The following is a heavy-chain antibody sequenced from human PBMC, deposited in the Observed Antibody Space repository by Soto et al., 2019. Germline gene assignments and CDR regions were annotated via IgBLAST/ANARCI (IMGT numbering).Heavy chain of an antibody. D-gene: IGHD4-17*01. CDR2: INPNSGGT. CDR3: ARAYGDLGSDGMDV. V-gene: IGHV1-2*04. J-gene: IGHJ6*02. CDR1: GYTFTGYY. Sequence: QVQLVQSGAEVKKPGASVKVSCKASGYTFTGYYMHWVRQAPGQGLEWMGWINPNSGGTNYAQKFQGWVTMTRDTSISTAFMELSRLRSDDTAVYYCARAYGDLGSDGMDVWGQGTTVTVSS.